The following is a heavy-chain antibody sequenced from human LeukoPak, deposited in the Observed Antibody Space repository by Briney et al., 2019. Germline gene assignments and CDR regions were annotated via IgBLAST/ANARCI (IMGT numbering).Heavy chain of an antibody. D-gene: IGHD3-22*01. CDR2: IIPIFGTA. CDR1: GGTFSSYA. V-gene: IGHV1-69*13. J-gene: IGHJ4*02. Sequence: ASVKVSCKDSGGTFSSYAISWVRQAPGQGLEWMGGIIPIFGTANYAQKFQGRVTITADESTSTAYMELSSLRSEDTAVYYCARGDYYDSSGYLYYFDYWGQGTLVTVSS. CDR3: ARGDYYDSSGYLYYFDY.